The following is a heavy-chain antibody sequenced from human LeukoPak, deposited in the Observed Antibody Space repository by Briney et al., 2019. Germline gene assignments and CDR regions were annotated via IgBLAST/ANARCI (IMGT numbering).Heavy chain of an antibody. D-gene: IGHD2-21*02. Sequence: SSETLSLTCAVYGGSFSGYYWSWIRQPPGKGLEWIGEINHSGSTNYNPSLKSRVTISVDTSKNQFSLKLSSVTAADTAVYYCARLVTSDQIHDYWGQGTLVTVSS. J-gene: IGHJ4*02. CDR3: ARLVTSDQIHDY. V-gene: IGHV4-34*01. CDR1: GGSFSGYY. CDR2: INHSGST.